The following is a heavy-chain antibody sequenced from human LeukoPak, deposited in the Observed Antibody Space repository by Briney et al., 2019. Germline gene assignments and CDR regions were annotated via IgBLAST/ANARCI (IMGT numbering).Heavy chain of an antibody. CDR3: ASSSGYYYFDY. Sequence: SETLSLTCTVFGGSISSGGYYWSWIRQHPGKGLEWIGYIYYSGSTYYNPSLESRVTISVDTSKNQFSLKLSSVTAADTAVYYCASSSGYYYFDYWGQGTLVTVSS. CDR1: GGSISSGGYY. J-gene: IGHJ4*02. V-gene: IGHV4-31*03. D-gene: IGHD3-22*01. CDR2: IYYSGST.